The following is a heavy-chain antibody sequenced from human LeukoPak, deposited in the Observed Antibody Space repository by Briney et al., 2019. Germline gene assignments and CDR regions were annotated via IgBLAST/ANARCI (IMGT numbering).Heavy chain of an antibody. Sequence: GASVKVSCKASGYTFSNYGISWVRQAPGKGLEWLGWISSYNDNTNYAQKLQGRVTMTKNTSTSTAYMKLRSLRSNDTAIYYCTKDRPVRGSRGISDLWGPGTLVIVSS. J-gene: IGHJ5*02. CDR2: ISSYNDNT. CDR1: GYTFSNYG. V-gene: IGHV1-18*01. D-gene: IGHD3-16*01. CDR3: TKDRPVRGSRGISDL.